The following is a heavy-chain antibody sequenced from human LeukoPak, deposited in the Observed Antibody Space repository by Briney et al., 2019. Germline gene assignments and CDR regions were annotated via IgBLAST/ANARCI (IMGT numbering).Heavy chain of an antibody. V-gene: IGHV1-69*13. CDR2: IIPIFGTA. D-gene: IGHD2-2*01. Sequence: GASVKVSCKASGGTFSSYAISWVRQAPGQGLEWMGGIIPIFGTANYAQKFQGRVTITADESTSTAYMGLSSLRSEDTAVYYCARGTYQYPFDYWGQGTLVTVSS. CDR1: GGTFSSYA. J-gene: IGHJ4*02. CDR3: ARGTYQYPFDY.